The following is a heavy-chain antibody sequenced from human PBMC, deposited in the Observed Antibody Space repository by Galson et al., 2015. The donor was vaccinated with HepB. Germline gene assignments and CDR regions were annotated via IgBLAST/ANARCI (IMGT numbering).Heavy chain of an antibody. CDR3: AKVSGTIYYYGTDV. J-gene: IGHJ6*02. D-gene: IGHD6-13*01. V-gene: IGHV6-1*01. CDR2: TYYRAKWYS. Sequence: CAISGDSVSNNNAAWNWIRLSPLRGLEWPGRTYYRAKWYSDYGVSVKGRITIKPDTSKNQFSLQLSSVTPEDTAVYYCAKVSGTIYYYGTDVWGQGTTVAVSS. CDR1: GDSVSNNNAA.